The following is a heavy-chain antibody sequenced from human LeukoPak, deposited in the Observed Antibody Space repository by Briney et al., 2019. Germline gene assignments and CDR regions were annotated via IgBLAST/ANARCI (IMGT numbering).Heavy chain of an antibody. CDR2: INTNTGNP. D-gene: IGHD6-19*01. CDR3: AREELFDSSGLDY. Sequence: GESLKISCKGSGYTFTSYGISWVRQAPGQGLEWMGWINTNTGNPTYAQGFTGRFVFSLDTSVSTAYLQISSLKAENTAVYYCAREELFDSSGLDYWGQGTLVTVSS. CDR1: GYTFTSYG. V-gene: IGHV7-4-1*02. J-gene: IGHJ4*02.